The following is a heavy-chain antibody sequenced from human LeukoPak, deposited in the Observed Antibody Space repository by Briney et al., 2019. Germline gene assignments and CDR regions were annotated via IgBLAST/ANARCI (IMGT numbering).Heavy chain of an antibody. Sequence: SETLSLTCTVSGYSISSGYYWGWIRQPPGKGLEWIGSIYHSGSTYYNPSLKSRVTISVDTSKNQFSLKLSSVTAADTAVYYCARVTIVVVVAATRLGLPGAFDIWGQGTMVTVSS. CDR3: ARVTIVVVVAATRLGLPGAFDI. V-gene: IGHV4-38-2*02. CDR2: IYHSGST. D-gene: IGHD2-15*01. J-gene: IGHJ3*02. CDR1: GYSISSGYY.